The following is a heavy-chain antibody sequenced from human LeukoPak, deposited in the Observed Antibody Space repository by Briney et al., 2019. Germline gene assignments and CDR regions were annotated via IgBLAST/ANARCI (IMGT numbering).Heavy chain of an antibody. J-gene: IGHJ4*02. CDR2: IWSDGSNG. V-gene: IGHV3-30*02. CDR1: GFTFSSFG. Sequence: PGGSLRLSCAASGFTFSSFGMHWVRQAPGKGLEWVTSIWSDGSNGKYADSVKGRFTISRDNSKNTLYLQMNSLRAEDTAVYYCAKDWSGPLDYWGQGTRVTVPS. CDR3: AKDWSGPLDY. D-gene: IGHD3/OR15-3a*01.